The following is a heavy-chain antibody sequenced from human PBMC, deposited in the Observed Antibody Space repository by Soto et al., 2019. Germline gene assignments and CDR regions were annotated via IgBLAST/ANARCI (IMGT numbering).Heavy chain of an antibody. CDR1: GFTFSTHW. CDR3: ASIPPSAVGASSEFDY. D-gene: IGHD1-26*01. CDR2: IKGDGTSI. J-gene: IGHJ4*02. Sequence: GGSLRLSCAASGFTFSTHWMHWVRQAPGKGLVWVARIKGDGTSITYADSVKGRFTISRDNAKNTLDLQMNSLRAEDTAVYYCASIPPSAVGASSEFDYWGQGTLVTV. V-gene: IGHV3-74*03.